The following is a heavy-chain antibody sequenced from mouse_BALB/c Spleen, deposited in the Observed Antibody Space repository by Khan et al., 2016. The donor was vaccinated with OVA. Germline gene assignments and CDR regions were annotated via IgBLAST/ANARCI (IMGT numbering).Heavy chain of an antibody. CDR1: GYTFTNYT. D-gene: IGHD2-14*01. V-gene: IGHV1-4*01. CDR3: ASYYRYPAWFAY. Sequence: QVQLQQPGAELARPGASVKMSCEASGYTFTNYTMHWVKQRPGQGLEWFGYINPDGDYTNYNQKFKDKATLTADKSSSTAYMQLSSLTSEDSAVYYCASYYRYPAWFAYWGQGTLVTVSA. J-gene: IGHJ3*01. CDR2: INPDGDYT.